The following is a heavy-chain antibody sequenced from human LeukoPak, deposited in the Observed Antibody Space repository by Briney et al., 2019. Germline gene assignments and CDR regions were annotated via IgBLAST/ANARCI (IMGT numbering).Heavy chain of an antibody. V-gene: IGHV4-30-4*01. J-gene: IGHJ4*02. CDR1: GGSISSGDYY. CDR2: IYYSGST. CDR3: ARDRDYAFDY. Sequence: SETLSLTCTVPGGSISSGDYYWSWIRQPPGKGLEWIGYIYYSGSTYYNPSLKSRVTISVDTSKNQFSLKLSSVTAADTAVYYCARDRDYAFDYWGQGTLVTVSS. D-gene: IGHD4/OR15-4a*01.